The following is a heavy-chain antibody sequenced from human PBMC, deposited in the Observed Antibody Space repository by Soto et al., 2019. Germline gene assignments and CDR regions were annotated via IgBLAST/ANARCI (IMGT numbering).Heavy chain of an antibody. CDR2: ISAYNGNT. Sequence: QVQLVQSGAEVKKPGASVKVSCKASGYTFTSYGISWVRQAPGQGLEWMGWISAYNGNTNYAQKLQGRVTMTTDTATSTAYMELRSLRSDDTAVYYCAREYYYDSSGYYFFDYWGQGTMVTVSS. CDR1: GYTFTSYG. CDR3: AREYYYDSSGYYFFDY. J-gene: IGHJ4*02. V-gene: IGHV1-18*01. D-gene: IGHD3-22*01.